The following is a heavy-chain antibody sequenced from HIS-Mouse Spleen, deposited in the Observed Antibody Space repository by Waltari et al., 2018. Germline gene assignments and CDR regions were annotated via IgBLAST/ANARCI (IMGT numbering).Heavy chain of an antibody. Sequence: LEWVSSISSSSSYIYYADSVKGRFTISRDNAKNSLYLQMNSLRAEDTAVYYCVLGRRYAFDIWGQGTMVTVSS. CDR2: ISSSSSYI. D-gene: IGHD7-27*01. CDR3: VLGRRYAFDI. V-gene: IGHV3-21*01. J-gene: IGHJ3*02.